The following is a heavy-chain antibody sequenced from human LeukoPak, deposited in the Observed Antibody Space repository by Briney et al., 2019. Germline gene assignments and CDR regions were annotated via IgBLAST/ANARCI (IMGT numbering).Heavy chain of an antibody. D-gene: IGHD5-12*01. V-gene: IGHV4-59*08. CDR2: IYYSGST. Sequence: SETLSLTCTVSGGSISSYYWSWIRQPPGKGLEWLGYIYYSGSTNYNPSLKSRVTISVDTSKTQFSLKLSSVTAADTAVYYCARLRYDCFDYWGQGTLVTVSS. CDR1: GGSISSYY. CDR3: ARLRYDCFDY. J-gene: IGHJ4*02.